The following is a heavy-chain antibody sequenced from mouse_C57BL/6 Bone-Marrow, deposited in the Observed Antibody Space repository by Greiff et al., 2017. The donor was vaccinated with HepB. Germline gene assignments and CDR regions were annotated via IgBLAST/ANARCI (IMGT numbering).Heavy chain of an antibody. J-gene: IGHJ4*01. CDR2: IRSKSNNYAT. CDR3: VPTGNYAMDY. D-gene: IGHD4-1*02. V-gene: IGHV10-1*01. Sequence: EVQGVESGGGLVQPKGSLKLSCAASGFSFNTYAMNWVRQAPGKGLEWVARIRSKSNNYATYYADSVKDRFTISRDDSESMLYLQMNNLKTEDTAMYYCVPTGNYAMDYWGQGTSVTVSS. CDR1: GFSFNTYA.